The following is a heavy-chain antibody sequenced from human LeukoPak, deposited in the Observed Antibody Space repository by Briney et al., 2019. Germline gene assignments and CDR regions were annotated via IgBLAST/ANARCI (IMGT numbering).Heavy chain of an antibody. J-gene: IGHJ5*02. V-gene: IGHV1-2*02. Sequence: GASVKVSCKASGYTFTNYDINWVRQATGQGLEWMGWINPNSGGTNYAQKFQGRVTMTRDTSISTAYMELSRLTSDDTAVYYCARLEDLWSGYYHWFDPWGQGTLVTVSS. D-gene: IGHD3-3*01. CDR2: INPNSGGT. CDR3: ARLEDLWSGYYHWFDP. CDR1: GYTFTNYD.